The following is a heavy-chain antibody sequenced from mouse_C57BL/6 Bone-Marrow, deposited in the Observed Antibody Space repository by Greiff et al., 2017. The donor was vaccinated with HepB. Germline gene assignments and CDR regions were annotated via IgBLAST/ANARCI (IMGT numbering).Heavy chain of an antibody. CDR3: ARARYDYDEGHYFDY. V-gene: IGHV1-63*01. J-gene: IGHJ2*01. D-gene: IGHD2-4*01. CDR2: IYPGGGYT. Sequence: QVQLKESGAELVRPGTSVKMSCKASGYTFTNYWIGWAKQRPGHGLEWIGDIYPGGGYTNYNEKFKGKATLTADKSSSTAYMQFSSLTSEDSAIYYCARARYDYDEGHYFDYWGQGTTLTVSS. CDR1: GYTFTNYW.